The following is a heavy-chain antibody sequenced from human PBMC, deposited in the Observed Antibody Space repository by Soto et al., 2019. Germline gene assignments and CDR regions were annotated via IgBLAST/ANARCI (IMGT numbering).Heavy chain of an antibody. CDR3: ARGFLEWLSHPYYGMDV. CDR2: IYYSGSAYYNPTAST. D-gene: IGHD3-3*01. Sequence: SETLSLTCTVSGGSISSGGYFWSWIRQHPGKGLECIGYIYYSGSAYYNPTASTFYNPSLESRVTISVDTSQHQFSLKLNSMTAADTALYYCARGFLEWLSHPYYGMDVWGQGTSVTVSS. V-gene: IGHV4-31*03. CDR1: GGSISSGGYF. J-gene: IGHJ6*02.